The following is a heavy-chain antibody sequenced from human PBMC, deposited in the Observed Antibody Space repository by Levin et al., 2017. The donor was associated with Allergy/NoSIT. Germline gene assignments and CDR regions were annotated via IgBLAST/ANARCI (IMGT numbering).Heavy chain of an antibody. D-gene: IGHD3-10*01. V-gene: IGHV3-33*01. Sequence: GESLKISCAASGFTFSSYGMHWVRQAPGKGLEWVAVIWYDGSNKYYADSVKGRFTISRDNSKNTLYLQMNSLRAEDTAVYYCAREGSGTFDYWGQGTLVTVSS. CDR2: IWYDGSNK. CDR1: GFTFSSYG. J-gene: IGHJ4*02. CDR3: AREGSGTFDY.